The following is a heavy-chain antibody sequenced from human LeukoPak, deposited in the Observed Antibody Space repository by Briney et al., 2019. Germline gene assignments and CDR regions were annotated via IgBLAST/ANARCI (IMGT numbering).Heavy chain of an antibody. J-gene: IGHJ4*02. CDR3: AKNPLLWFGPPSEYYFDY. CDR2: ISGSDGST. CDR1: GFTFSNYA. Sequence: GGSLRLSCTASGFTFSNYAMSWVRQAPGKGLEWVSTISGSDGSTYYADSVKGRFTISRDNSKNTLYLQMNSLRVEDTAIYYCAKNPLLWFGPPSEYYFDYWGQGTLVTVSS. V-gene: IGHV3-23*01. D-gene: IGHD3-10*01.